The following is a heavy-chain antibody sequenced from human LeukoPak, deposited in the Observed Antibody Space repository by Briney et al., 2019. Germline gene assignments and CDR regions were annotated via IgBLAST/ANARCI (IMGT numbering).Heavy chain of an antibody. CDR2: MNPNSGNT. CDR3: ARVRYYYGSGTEGNWFDP. Sequence: GASVKVSCKASGYTFTSYDINWVRQATGQGLEWMGWMNPNSGNTGYAQKFQGRVTMTRNTSISTAYMELRSLRSDDTAVYYCARVRYYYGSGTEGNWFDPWGQGTLVTVSS. J-gene: IGHJ5*02. V-gene: IGHV1-8*01. D-gene: IGHD3-10*01. CDR1: GYTFTSYD.